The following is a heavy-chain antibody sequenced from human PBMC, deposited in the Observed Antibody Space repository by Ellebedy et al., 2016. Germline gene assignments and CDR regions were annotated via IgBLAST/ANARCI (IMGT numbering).Heavy chain of an antibody. CDR3: VRNAPHDYGEPPVL. J-gene: IGHJ2*01. Sequence: GGSLRFSCQGSGFTFTRYWITWVRQMPGRGLEWVGRIDPSYSSTTYSPSLEGHVTISADKSIATAYLQWSSLKASDTGIYYCVRNAPHDYGEPPVLWGRGTLVTVSS. CDR2: IDPSYSST. D-gene: IGHD4-17*01. V-gene: IGHV5-10-1*01. CDR1: GFTFTRYW.